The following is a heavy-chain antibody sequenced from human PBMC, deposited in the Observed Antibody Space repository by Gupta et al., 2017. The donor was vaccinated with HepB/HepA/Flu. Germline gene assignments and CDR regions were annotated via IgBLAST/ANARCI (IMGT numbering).Heavy chain of an antibody. CDR2: TSYDGSNK. J-gene: IGHJ6*02. Sequence: QVQLVESGGGVVQPGRSLRLSCAASGFTFSNYGMHWARQATGKGLEWVAVTSYDGSNKYYADSVKGRFTISRDNSKNTLYLQINSLRAEDTAVYYCAKDRLLYSSGWEYGMDVWGQGSTVTVSS. V-gene: IGHV3-30*18. D-gene: IGHD6-19*01. CDR3: AKDRLLYSSGWEYGMDV. CDR1: GFTFSNYG.